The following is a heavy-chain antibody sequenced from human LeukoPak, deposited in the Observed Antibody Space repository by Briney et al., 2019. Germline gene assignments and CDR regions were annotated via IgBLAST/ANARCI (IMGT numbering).Heavy chain of an antibody. CDR3: ARDDAFDI. CDR1: GFTFSNYA. J-gene: IGHJ3*02. V-gene: IGHV3-30-3*01. CDR2: ISYDGSKK. Sequence: GGSLRLSCAASGFTFSNYAMHWVRQAPGKGLEWVAFISYDGSKKYYADSVKGRFTISRDNSKNTLYLQMNSLRAEDTAVYYCARDDAFDIWGQGTMVTVSS.